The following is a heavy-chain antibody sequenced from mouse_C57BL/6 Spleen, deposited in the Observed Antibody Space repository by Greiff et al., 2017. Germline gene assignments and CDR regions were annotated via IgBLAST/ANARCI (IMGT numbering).Heavy chain of an antibody. D-gene: IGHD1-1*01. J-gene: IGHJ4*01. CDR1: GYTFTSYT. CDR3: ARSGRGSPWDY. V-gene: IGHV1-4*01. Sequence: VQLQQSGAELARPGASVKMSCKASGYTFTSYTMHWVKQRPGQGLEWIGYINPSSGYTKYNQKFKDKATLTADKSSSTAYMQLSSLTSEDSAVYYCARSGRGSPWDYWGQGTSVTVSS. CDR2: INPSSGYT.